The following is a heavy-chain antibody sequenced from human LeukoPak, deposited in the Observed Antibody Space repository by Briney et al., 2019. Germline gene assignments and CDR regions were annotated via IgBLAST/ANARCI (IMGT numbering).Heavy chain of an antibody. Sequence: SETLSLTCTVSGVSISRSYWIWIRQTPGKGLEWIGYISYSGVSSYNPSLKSRVTISADTSKNQFSLNLSSVTAADTAVYYCARLPEGGYATSLGWFGPWGQGTRVTVSS. CDR1: GVSISRSY. J-gene: IGHJ5*02. V-gene: IGHV4-59*08. CDR3: ARLPEGGYATSLGWFGP. D-gene: IGHD5-24*01. CDR2: ISYSGVS.